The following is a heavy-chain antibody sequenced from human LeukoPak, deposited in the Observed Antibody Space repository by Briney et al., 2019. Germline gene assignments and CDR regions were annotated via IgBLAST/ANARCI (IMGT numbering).Heavy chain of an antibody. J-gene: IGHJ4*02. Sequence: GASVKVSCKASGYIFTKYVVHWVRQAPGQRPEWMGWIKAGNGDTKYSQNFRDRLTITRDTSASTVYMELSSLTSEDTALYYCARDDCGDTCYPGGYWGQGTLVTVSS. CDR3: ARDDCGDTCYPGGY. D-gene: IGHD2-21*01. V-gene: IGHV1-3*01. CDR1: GYIFTKYV. CDR2: IKAGNGDT.